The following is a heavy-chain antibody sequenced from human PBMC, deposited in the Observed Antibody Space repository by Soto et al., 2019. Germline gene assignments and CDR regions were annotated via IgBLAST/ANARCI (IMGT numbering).Heavy chain of an antibody. CDR2: IWYDGSNK. D-gene: IGHD2-15*01. CDR3: ARGDRGAFET. V-gene: IGHV3-33*01. J-gene: IGHJ3*02. CDR1: GFTFSTYG. Sequence: GGSLRLSCAASGFTFSTYGMHWVRQAPGKGLEWVAVIWYDGSNKYYPDSVKGRFTISRDNSKSTLYLQMNSLRAEDTAVYYCARGDRGAFETWGQGTMVTVSS.